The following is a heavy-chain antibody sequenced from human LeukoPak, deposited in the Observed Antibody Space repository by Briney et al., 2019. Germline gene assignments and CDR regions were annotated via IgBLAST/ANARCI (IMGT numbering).Heavy chain of an antibody. J-gene: IGHJ4*02. CDR3: ARVSDYVSY. D-gene: IGHD4-17*01. CDR1: GGSFSGYY. V-gene: IGHV4-34*01. Sequence: ASETLSLTCAVYGGSFSGYYWSWIRRPPGKGLEWIGEINHSGSTNYNPSLKRRVTISVDTSKNQFSLKLSSVTAADTAVYYCARVSDYVSYWGQGTLVTVSS. CDR2: INHSGST.